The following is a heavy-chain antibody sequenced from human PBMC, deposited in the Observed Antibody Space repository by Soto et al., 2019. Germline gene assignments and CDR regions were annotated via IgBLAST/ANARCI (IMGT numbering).Heavy chain of an antibody. CDR3: AKATPTRGWFNPFDS. D-gene: IGHD6-19*01. V-gene: IGHV3-23*01. CDR1: GFSFVNYA. J-gene: IGHJ4*02. CDR2: LSGSGSSR. Sequence: PGGSLRLSCAASGFSFVNYAMNWVRQAPGKGLECGSGLSGSGSSRYYSDSVKGRVTSSRDNSRDTRFLQMNSLTADGTAGDYCAKATPTRGWFNPFDSWGQGALVTVSS.